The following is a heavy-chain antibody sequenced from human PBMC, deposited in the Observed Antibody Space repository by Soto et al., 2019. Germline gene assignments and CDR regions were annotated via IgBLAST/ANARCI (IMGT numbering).Heavy chain of an antibody. CDR2: ISYDRNNK. Sequence: GGSLRLSCAASGFTFSSYAMHWVRQAPGKGLEWVAVISYDRNNKYYADSVKGRFTISRDNSKNTLYLQMNSLRPEDTAVYYCARPLGVLFYFDYWGQGTLVTVSS. V-gene: IGHV3-30-3*01. CDR1: GFTFSSYA. CDR3: ARPLGVLFYFDY. J-gene: IGHJ4*02. D-gene: IGHD3-16*01.